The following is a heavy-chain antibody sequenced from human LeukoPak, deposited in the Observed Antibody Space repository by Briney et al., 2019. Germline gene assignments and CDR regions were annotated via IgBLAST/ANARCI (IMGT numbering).Heavy chain of an antibody. CDR3: AREVTPLRGVIYFDF. V-gene: IGHV3-48*04. J-gene: IGHJ4*02. Sequence: GGSLRLSCAASGFAVSSNHMNWVRQAPGAGLEWLSYVSRSDSTVKYADSVKGRFTTSRDNAKNSLFLQMNSLRAEDTAVYYCAREVTPLRGVIYFDFWGQGALVTVSS. CDR2: VSRSDSTV. CDR1: GFAVSSNH. D-gene: IGHD3-10*01.